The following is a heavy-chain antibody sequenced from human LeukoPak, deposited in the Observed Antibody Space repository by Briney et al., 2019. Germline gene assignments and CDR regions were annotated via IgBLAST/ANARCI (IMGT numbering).Heavy chain of an antibody. V-gene: IGHV4-59*01. J-gene: IGHJ4*02. Sequence: SETLSLTCTVSDGSISPSFWSWIRQPPGKGLEWIGNIDYSGSTHYNSSVKSRVTISVDRSKNQFSLNMSSVSAADTAMYYCARAASMILPFYFDYWGQGTLVTVSS. D-gene: IGHD3-22*01. CDR1: DGSISPSF. CDR3: ARAASMILPFYFDY. CDR2: IDYSGST.